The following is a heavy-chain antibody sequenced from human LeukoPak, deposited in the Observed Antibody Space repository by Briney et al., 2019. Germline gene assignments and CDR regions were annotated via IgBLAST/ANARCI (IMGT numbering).Heavy chain of an antibody. Sequence: SETLSLTCAVYGGSFSGYYWSWIRQPPGEGLEWIGEINHSGSTNYNPSLKSRVSISVDTSKNQFSLKLSSVTAADTAVYYCARGGLGHYYYYYYMDVWGKGTTVTVSS. J-gene: IGHJ6*03. CDR2: INHSGST. CDR3: ARGGLGHYYYYYYMDV. D-gene: IGHD6-19*01. CDR1: GGSFSGYY. V-gene: IGHV4-34*01.